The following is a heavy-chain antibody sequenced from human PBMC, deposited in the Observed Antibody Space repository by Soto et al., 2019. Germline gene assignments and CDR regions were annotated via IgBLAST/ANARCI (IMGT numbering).Heavy chain of an antibody. Sequence: GESLKISGDGFGYNFATYWIAWVRQMPGKGLEYMGIIYPGDSDSRYSPSFQGQVTFSADKSISTAYMQWSSLKASDTAMYYCARHGFYGDYASNYFDPWGQGTLVTVSS. V-gene: IGHV5-51*01. D-gene: IGHD4-17*01. J-gene: IGHJ5*02. CDR3: ARHGFYGDYASNYFDP. CDR1: GYNFATYW. CDR2: IYPGDSDS.